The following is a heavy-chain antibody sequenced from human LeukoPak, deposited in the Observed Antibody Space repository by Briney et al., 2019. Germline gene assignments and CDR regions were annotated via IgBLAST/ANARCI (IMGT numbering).Heavy chain of an antibody. V-gene: IGHV3-23*01. J-gene: IGHJ4*02. D-gene: IGHD1-26*01. CDR1: GFTFSNYA. Sequence: GGSLRLSCAASGFTFSNYAMSWVRQAPGKGLEWVSSITISSVITYYAGSVKGRFTISRDNSRDTLFLQMNSLRAEDTALYFCAKLIRPPRYSGNYFDSWGQGALVTVSS. CDR3: AKLIRPPRYSGNYFDS. CDR2: ITISSVIT.